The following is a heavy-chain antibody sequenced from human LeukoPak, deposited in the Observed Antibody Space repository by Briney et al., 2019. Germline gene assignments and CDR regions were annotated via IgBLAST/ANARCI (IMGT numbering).Heavy chain of an antibody. J-gene: IGHJ4*02. CDR1: GFTFSSYA. D-gene: IGHD3-9*01. CDR3: AKITYYDILTGYLVGPYFDY. Sequence: GGSLRLSCAASGFTFSSYAMSWVRQAPGKGLEWVSAISGSGGSTYYADSVKGRFTISRDNSKNTLYLQMNSLRAEDTAVYYCAKITYYDILTGYLVGPYFDYWGQGTLVNVSS. CDR2: ISGSGGST. V-gene: IGHV3-23*01.